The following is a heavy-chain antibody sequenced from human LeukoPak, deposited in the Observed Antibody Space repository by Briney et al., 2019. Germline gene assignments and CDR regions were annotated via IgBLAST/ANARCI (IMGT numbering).Heavy chain of an antibody. J-gene: IGHJ4*02. CDR3: ARTPTALVRGGYYFDN. CDR1: GGSFSGHY. D-gene: IGHD6-6*01. Sequence: SETLSLTCAVYGGSFSGHYWSWIRQSPGKGLEWIGEINHIGSTAYNPSLKSRVTVSEDTSKNQFSLKLTSVTATDTAVYYCARTPTALVRGGYYFDNWGQGTLVTVSS. CDR2: INHIGST. V-gene: IGHV4-34*01.